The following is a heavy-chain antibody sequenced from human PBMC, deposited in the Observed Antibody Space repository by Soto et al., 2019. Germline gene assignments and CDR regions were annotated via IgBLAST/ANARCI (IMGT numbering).Heavy chain of an antibody. J-gene: IGHJ4*02. CDR3: VKERTYYYDSSGPFDY. D-gene: IGHD3-22*01. V-gene: IGHV3-64D*06. Sequence: GGSLRLSCSASGFTFSSYAMHWVRQAPGKGLEYVSAISSNGGSTYYADSVKGRFTISRDNSKNTLYLQMSSLRAEDTAVYYCVKERTYYYDSSGPFDYWGQGTLVTVSS. CDR1: GFTFSSYA. CDR2: ISSNGGST.